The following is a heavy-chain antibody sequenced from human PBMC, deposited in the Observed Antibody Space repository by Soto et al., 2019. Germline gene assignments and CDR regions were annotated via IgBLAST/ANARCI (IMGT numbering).Heavy chain of an antibody. CDR3: ARLGRYFDWSADY. CDR1: GYSFTSYW. Sequence: GESLKISCQGSGYSFTSYWIGWVRQIPGKGLEWMGIIYPGDSDTRYSPSFQGQVTISADKSISTAYLQWSSLKASDTAMYYCARLGRYFDWSADYWGQGTLVTGSS. CDR2: IYPGDSDT. D-gene: IGHD3-9*01. V-gene: IGHV5-51*01. J-gene: IGHJ4*02.